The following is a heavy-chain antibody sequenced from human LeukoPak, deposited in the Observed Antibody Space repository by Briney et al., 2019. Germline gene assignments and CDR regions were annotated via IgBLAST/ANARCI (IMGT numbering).Heavy chain of an antibody. D-gene: IGHD5-24*01. Sequence: PSETLSLTCIVSGGSISSDSYYWAWIRQPPGEGLQWIGSLYYRGSAYYDSSLKSRVTISGDTSQNQFFLKLSSVTAADTAVYYCARAWPYYYYGMDVWGQGTTVTVSS. CDR3: ARAWPYYYYGMDV. V-gene: IGHV4-39*02. CDR1: GGSISSDSYY. CDR2: LYYRGSA. J-gene: IGHJ6*02.